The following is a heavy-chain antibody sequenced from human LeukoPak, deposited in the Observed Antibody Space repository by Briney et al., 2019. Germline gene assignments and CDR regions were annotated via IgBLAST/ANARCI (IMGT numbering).Heavy chain of an antibody. Sequence: SXXVSCKASGGTFSSYAISWVRQAPGQGLEWMGGIIPIFGTANYAQKFQGRVTITTDESTSTAYMELSSLRSEDTAVYYCARGPPQAGSFDYWGQGTLVTVSS. D-gene: IGHD6-19*01. V-gene: IGHV1-69*05. CDR2: IIPIFGTA. CDR1: GGTFSSYA. CDR3: ARGPPQAGSFDY. J-gene: IGHJ4*02.